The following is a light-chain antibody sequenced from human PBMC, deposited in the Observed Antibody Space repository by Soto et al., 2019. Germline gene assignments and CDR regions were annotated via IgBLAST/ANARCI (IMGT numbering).Light chain of an antibody. CDR1: QTISSC. Sequence: DIQITQSPSTLSASVGDRVTITCRSSQTISSCVAWYQQKPGKAPKLLIYKATSLESGVPSRFRGSGSGTEFTLTITGLQPDDFASYYCQQYSTYFSLTFGGGTKVDIK. CDR2: KAT. J-gene: IGKJ4*01. V-gene: IGKV1-5*03. CDR3: QQYSTYFSLT.